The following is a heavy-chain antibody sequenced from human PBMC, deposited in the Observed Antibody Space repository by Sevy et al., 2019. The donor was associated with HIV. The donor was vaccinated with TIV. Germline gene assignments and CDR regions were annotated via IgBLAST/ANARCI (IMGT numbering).Heavy chain of an antibody. CDR3: ARDDGFDY. J-gene: IGHJ4*02. Sequence: GGSLRLSCAASGFTFSSYAMHWVRQAPGKGLEWVAVISYDGSNKYYADSVKGLFTISRDNSKNTLYLQMNSLRAEDTAVYYCARDDGFDYWGQGTLVTVSS. D-gene: IGHD4-17*01. CDR2: ISYDGSNK. V-gene: IGHV3-30-3*01. CDR1: GFTFSSYA.